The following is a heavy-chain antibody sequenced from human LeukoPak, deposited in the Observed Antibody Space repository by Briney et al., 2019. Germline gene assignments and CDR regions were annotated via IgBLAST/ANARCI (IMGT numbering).Heavy chain of an antibody. D-gene: IGHD3-10*01. V-gene: IGHV4-38-2*02. CDR2: IYHSGST. J-gene: IGHJ3*02. CDR3: ASLAGSQSGDDAFDI. CDR1: GYSISSHYH. Sequence: SETLSLTCTVSGYSISSHYHWGWIRQPPGKGLEWIGDIYHSGSTNYKPSLKSRVTISVDTSKNQFSLNLSSVTAADTAVYYCASLAGSQSGDDAFDIWGQGTMVTVSS.